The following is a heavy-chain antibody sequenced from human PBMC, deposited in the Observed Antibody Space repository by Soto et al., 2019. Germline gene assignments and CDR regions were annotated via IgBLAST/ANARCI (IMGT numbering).Heavy chain of an antibody. J-gene: IGHJ4*02. Sequence: EVQLLESGGGLVQPGGSLRLSCAASGFTFSSYAMSWVRQAPGKGLEWVSAISGSGGSTYYADSVKGRFTFTRDNSKNTRYRQMNSLRAEDTAVYYCARRSSGWYFDYWGQGTLVTVSS. CDR1: GFTFSSYA. V-gene: IGHV3-23*01. D-gene: IGHD6-19*01. CDR2: ISGSGGST. CDR3: ARRSSGWYFDY.